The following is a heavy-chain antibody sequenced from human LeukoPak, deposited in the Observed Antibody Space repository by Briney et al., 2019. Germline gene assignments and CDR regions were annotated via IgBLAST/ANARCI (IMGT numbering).Heavy chain of an antibody. V-gene: IGHV1-2*02. Sequence: GASVKVSCRASGYTFTGSYMHWVRQAPGQGLEWMGWINPNSGGTNYAQKFQGRVTMTRDTSNSTAYMELSRLRSDDTAVYYCAKEEGIGVTIDWGQGALVTVSS. CDR1: GYTFTGSY. CDR2: INPNSGGT. D-gene: IGHD4-17*01. J-gene: IGHJ4*02. CDR3: AKEEGIGVTID.